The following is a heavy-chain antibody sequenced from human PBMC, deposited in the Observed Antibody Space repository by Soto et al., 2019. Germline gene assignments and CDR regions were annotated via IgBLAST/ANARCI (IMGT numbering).Heavy chain of an antibody. J-gene: IGHJ4*02. CDR2: IKSKTDGGTT. D-gene: IGHD6-19*01. V-gene: IGHV3-15*07. CDR1: GFTFSKAW. CDR3: PTDPGGSGWAK. Sequence: PGGSLRLSCAASGFTFSKAWINWVRQAPGKGLEWVGRIKSKTDGGTTDYAAPVKGRFIISRDDSKNTLYLQMNSLKTEDTAMYSGPTDPGGSGWAKWDQGILVT.